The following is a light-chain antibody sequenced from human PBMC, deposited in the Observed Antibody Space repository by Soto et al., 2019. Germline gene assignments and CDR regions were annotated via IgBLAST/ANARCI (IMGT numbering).Light chain of an antibody. CDR1: SSDVGGYNY. J-gene: IGLJ1*01. CDR3: SSYAGSNNYV. CDR2: EVS. V-gene: IGLV2-8*01. Sequence: VLTQPPSASGSPGQSVTISCTGTSSDVGGYNYISWYQQHPGKAPKLMIYEVSKRPSGVPDRFSGSKSGNTASLTVSGLQAEDEADYYCSSYAGSNNYVFGTGTKVTVL.